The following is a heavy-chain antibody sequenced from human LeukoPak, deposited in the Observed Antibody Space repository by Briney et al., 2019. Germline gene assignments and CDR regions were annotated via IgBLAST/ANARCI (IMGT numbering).Heavy chain of an antibody. V-gene: IGHV1-46*01. CDR2: VYATGGTT. J-gene: IGHJ4*02. Sequence: ASVKVSCKASEDTFTYYHIHWVRQAPGQRGEWMGAVYATGGTTINTQNFQGRVTMTRDTSTGTVYMELSSLRFEDTAMYYCATEAPRSYYFDYWGQGILVTVSS. CDR1: EDTFTYYH. CDR3: ATEAPRSYYFDY.